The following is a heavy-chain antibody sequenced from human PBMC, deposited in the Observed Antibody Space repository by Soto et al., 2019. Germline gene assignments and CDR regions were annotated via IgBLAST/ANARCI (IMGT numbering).Heavy chain of an antibody. J-gene: IGHJ4*02. V-gene: IGHV3-72*01. CDR2: IRNKANSYTT. CDR3: GGAHSASWSGAYRDY. CDR1: GFTFSDHY. Sequence: EVQLVESGGGLVQPGGSLRLSCAASGFTFSDHYMDCVRQAPGKGLEWVGRIRNKANSYTTEYAASEKGRLTSSRDDSKNSLYLQMNSLKTEDTAVYYCGGAHSASWSGAYRDYWGKGALVTVSS. D-gene: IGHD1-26*01.